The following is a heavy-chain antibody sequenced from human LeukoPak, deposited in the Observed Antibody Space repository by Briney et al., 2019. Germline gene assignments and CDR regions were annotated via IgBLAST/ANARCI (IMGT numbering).Heavy chain of an antibody. V-gene: IGHV3-21*04. CDR3: VRDRGTYRPIDY. Sequence: GGSLRLSCAASAFSLNAYNMNWVRQAPGKGLEWVSSVSYTGTYIYYADSVKGRFTVSRDNAQNSLYLQMNSLRAEDTAIYYCVRDRGTYRPIDYWGQGTLVTVSS. J-gene: IGHJ4*02. D-gene: IGHD1-26*01. CDR1: AFSLNAYN. CDR2: VSYTGTYI.